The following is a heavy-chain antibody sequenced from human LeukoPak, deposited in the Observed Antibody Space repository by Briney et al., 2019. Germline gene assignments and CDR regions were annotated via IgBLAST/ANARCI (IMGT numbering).Heavy chain of an antibody. V-gene: IGHV4-30-2*01. D-gene: IGHD5-18*01. CDR3: AATSIVDTAMAPTGIDY. CDR1: GGSISSGGYY. Sequence: KPSETLSLTCTVSGGSISSGGYYWSWIRQPPGKGLEWIGYIYHSGSTYYNPSLKSRVTISVDRSKNQFSLKLSSVTAADTAVYYCAATSIVDTAMAPTGIDYWGQGTLVTVSS. CDR2: IYHSGST. J-gene: IGHJ4*02.